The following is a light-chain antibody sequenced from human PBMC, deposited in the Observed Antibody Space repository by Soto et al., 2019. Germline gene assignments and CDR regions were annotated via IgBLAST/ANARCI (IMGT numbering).Light chain of an antibody. Sequence: DIQMTQSPSSLSASVGDRVTITCQASQDISNYLTWYQQKPGKAPKLLIYDASNLETGVPSRFSGSGSGTYVTFTSSSLQPEDIATYYCQQYDNLSFTFGPGTKVDIK. CDR2: DAS. CDR1: QDISNY. J-gene: IGKJ3*01. CDR3: QQYDNLSFT. V-gene: IGKV1-33*01.